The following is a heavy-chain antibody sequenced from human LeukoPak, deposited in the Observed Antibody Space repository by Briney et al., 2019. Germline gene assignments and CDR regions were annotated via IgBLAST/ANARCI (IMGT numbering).Heavy chain of an antibody. D-gene: IGHD6-6*01. Sequence: GRSLRLSCAASGFTFSRYCMHWVRQAPGKGLEWVAVISYDGSNKYYADSVKGRFTISRDNSKNTLYLQMNSLRAEDTAVYYCAKEGIDSGSNWFDPWGQGTLVTVSS. J-gene: IGHJ5*02. V-gene: IGHV3-30*18. CDR1: GFTFSRYC. CDR2: ISYDGSNK. CDR3: AKEGIDSGSNWFDP.